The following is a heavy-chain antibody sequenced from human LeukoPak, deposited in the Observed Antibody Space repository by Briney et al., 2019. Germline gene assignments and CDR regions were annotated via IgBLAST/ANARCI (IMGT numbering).Heavy chain of an antibody. CDR3: ARERYGSGPADY. V-gene: IGHV1-2*06. CDR1: GYTFTGYY. D-gene: IGHD3-10*01. J-gene: IGHJ4*02. Sequence: ASVKVSCKASGYTFTGYYMHWVRQAPGQGLEWMGRINPNSGGTNYAQKFQGRVTMTRDTSISTAYMELSRLRSDDTAVYYCARERYGSGPADYWGQGTLVTVSS. CDR2: INPNSGGT.